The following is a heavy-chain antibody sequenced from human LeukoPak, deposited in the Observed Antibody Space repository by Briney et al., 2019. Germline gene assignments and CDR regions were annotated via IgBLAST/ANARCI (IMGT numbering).Heavy chain of an antibody. Sequence: PGGSLRLSCAASGFTFSSYDMHWVRQATGKGLEWVSAIGTAGDTYYPGSVKGRFTISRENAKNSLYLQMNSLRAGDTAVYYCARYCSSTSCYEAAFDIWGQGTMVTVSS. CDR1: GFTFSSYD. CDR3: ARYCSSTSCYEAAFDI. J-gene: IGHJ3*02. CDR2: IGTAGDT. D-gene: IGHD2-2*01. V-gene: IGHV3-13*01.